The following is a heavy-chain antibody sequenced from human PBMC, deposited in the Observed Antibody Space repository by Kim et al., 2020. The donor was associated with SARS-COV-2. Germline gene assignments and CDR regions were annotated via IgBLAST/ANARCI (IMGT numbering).Heavy chain of an antibody. V-gene: IGHV1-69*04. D-gene: IGHD4-17*01. J-gene: IGHJ4*02. CDR1: GGTFSSYA. CDR3: ARVDYGDYTIRY. CDR2: IIPILGIA. Sequence: SVKVSCKASGGTFSSYAISWVRQAPGQGLEWMGRIIPILGIANYAQKFQDRVTITADKSTSTAYMELSSLRSEDTAVYYCARVDYGDYTIRYWGQGTLVTVSS.